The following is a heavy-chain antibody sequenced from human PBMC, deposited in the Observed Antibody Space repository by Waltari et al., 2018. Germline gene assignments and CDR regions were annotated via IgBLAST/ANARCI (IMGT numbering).Heavy chain of an antibody. CDR1: VFSLSTSGLF. J-gene: IGHJ4*02. D-gene: IGHD1-26*01. V-gene: IGHV2-70*15. Sequence: QVTLRESGPALVTPTQTLTLPCTFSVFSLSTSGLFVSWIRQPPGKALEWLARIDWDDDKYYSTSLKTRLTISKDTSKNQVVLTMTNMDPVDTATYYCARIRGGSYYFDYWGQGTLVTVSS. CDR2: IDWDDDK. CDR3: ARIRGGSYYFDY.